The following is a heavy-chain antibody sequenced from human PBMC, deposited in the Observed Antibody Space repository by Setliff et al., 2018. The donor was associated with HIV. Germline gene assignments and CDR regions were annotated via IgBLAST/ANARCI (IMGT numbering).Heavy chain of an antibody. CDR3: ARYYFDSSAYFLKRNFDY. J-gene: IGHJ4*02. CDR1: GYTFTGYY. D-gene: IGHD3-22*01. CDR2: INAYNGNT. V-gene: IGHV1-18*04. Sequence: ASVQVSCKASGYTFTGYYMHWVRQAPGQGLEWMGWINAYNGNTNYAQKFQGRVTMTTDTSTRPAYMELRSLRSDDTAVYYCARYYFDSSAYFLKRNFDYWGQGTLVTVSS.